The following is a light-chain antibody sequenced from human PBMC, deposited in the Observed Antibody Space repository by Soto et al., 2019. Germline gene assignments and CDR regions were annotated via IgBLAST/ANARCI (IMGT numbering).Light chain of an antibody. Sequence: EIVMTQSPATLSASPGERASLSCRASESVRTSLAWYQQKPGQAPRLLIYGASSRATGIPDRFSGRGSGTDFTLTISRLEPEDFAVYYCQQYGSSSTFGQGTKVDI. V-gene: IGKV3-20*01. CDR2: GAS. CDR3: QQYGSSST. CDR1: ESVRTS. J-gene: IGKJ1*01.